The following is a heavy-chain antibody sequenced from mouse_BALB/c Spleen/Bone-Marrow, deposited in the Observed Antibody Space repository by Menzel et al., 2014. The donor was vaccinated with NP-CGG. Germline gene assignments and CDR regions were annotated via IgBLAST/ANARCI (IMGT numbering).Heavy chain of an antibody. V-gene: IGHV2-9*02. CDR3: AREPSTMITTGFAY. CDR1: GFSLXSYG. Sequence: VMLVESGPGLVAPSQSLSITCTVSGFSLXSYGVHWVRQPPGKGLEWLGVIWAGGSTNYNSALMSRLSISKDNSKSQVFLKMNSLQTDDTAMYYCAREPSTMITTGFAYWGQGTLVTVSA. D-gene: IGHD2-4*01. CDR2: IWAGGST. J-gene: IGHJ3*01.